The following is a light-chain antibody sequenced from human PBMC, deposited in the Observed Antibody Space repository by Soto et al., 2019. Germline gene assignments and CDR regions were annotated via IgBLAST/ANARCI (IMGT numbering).Light chain of an antibody. Sequence: QSVLTQPASLSGSPGQSITISCTGTSSEVGSYNLVSWYQHHPGKAPKFMIYEVSKRPSGVSNRFSGSKSGNTASLTISGLQAEDEADYYCCSYAGTSTYVFGTGTKVTVL. CDR1: SSEVGSYNL. CDR2: EVS. J-gene: IGLJ1*01. CDR3: CSYAGTSTYV. V-gene: IGLV2-23*02.